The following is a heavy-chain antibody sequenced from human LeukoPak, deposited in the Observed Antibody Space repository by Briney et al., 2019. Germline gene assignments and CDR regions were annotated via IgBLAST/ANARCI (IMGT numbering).Heavy chain of an antibody. CDR3: ARVMETDIVVVPAAMDTPYYYYGMDV. Sequence: GESLRLSCAASRFTFSTCVMHWVRQAPGKGLEWVAVISSDGANKYYADSVKGRFTISRDNSKNSLYLQMNSLRAEDTAVYYCARVMETDIVVVPAAMDTPYYYYGMDVWGQGTTVTVSS. J-gene: IGHJ6*02. V-gene: IGHV3-30-3*01. D-gene: IGHD2-2*01. CDR1: RFTFSTCV. CDR2: ISSDGANK.